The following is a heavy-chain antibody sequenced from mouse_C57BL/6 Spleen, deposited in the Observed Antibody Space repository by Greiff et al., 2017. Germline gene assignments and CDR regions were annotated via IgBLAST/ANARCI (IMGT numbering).Heavy chain of an antibody. CDR3: ARRRYYGIERDYFGC. J-gene: IGHJ2*01. V-gene: IGHV1-85*01. Sequence: VQLQQSGPELVKPGASVKLSCKASGYTFTSYDINWVKQRPGQGLEWIGWIYPRDGSTKYNEKFKGKATLTVYTSSSTAYMELHSLTSEDSAVYICARRRYYGIERDYFGCWGKGATLTVSS. CDR1: GYTFTSYD. CDR2: IYPRDGST. D-gene: IGHD1-1*01.